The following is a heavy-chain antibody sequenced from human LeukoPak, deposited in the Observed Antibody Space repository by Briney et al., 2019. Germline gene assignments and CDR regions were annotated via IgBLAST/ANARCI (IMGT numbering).Heavy chain of an antibody. V-gene: IGHV3-23*01. J-gene: IGHJ4*02. CDR1: GFTFSSDA. CDR3: ARDVATDDFDY. D-gene: IGHD5-12*01. CDR2: IDGSGGFT. Sequence: GGSLRLSCAASGFTFSSDAMTWVRQAPGKGLEWVSSIDGSGGFTYYADSVKGRFTISRDNSKNTLYLQMNSLRAEDTAVYYCARDVATDDFDYWGQGTLVTVSS.